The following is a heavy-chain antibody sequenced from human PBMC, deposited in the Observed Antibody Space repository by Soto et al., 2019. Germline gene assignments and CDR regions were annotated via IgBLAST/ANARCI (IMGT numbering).Heavy chain of an antibody. V-gene: IGHV3-33*01. Sequence: PWGSLRLSCAASGFTFINYGIHFFRHSPFKWLEWVAIIWHDGNNKYYADSVRGRFIISRDNSKNRLYLQMNSLRAEDTAVYYCASDLVGASDSYGLDVWGQGTPVTVSS. CDR1: GFTFINYG. CDR3: ASDLVGASDSYGLDV. CDR2: IWHDGNNK. D-gene: IGHD1-26*01. J-gene: IGHJ6*02.